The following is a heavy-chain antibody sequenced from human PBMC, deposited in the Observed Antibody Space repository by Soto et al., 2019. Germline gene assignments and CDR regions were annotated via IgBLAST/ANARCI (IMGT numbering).Heavy chain of an antibody. D-gene: IGHD5-12*01. CDR3: ARDRTSEWLRFYKPPSFDY. J-gene: IGHJ4*02. CDR1: GFTFSSYA. Sequence: VGSLRLSCAASGFTFSSYAMSWVRQAPGKGLEWVSAISGSGGSTYYADSVKGRFTISRDNSKNTLYLQMNSLRAEDTAVYYCARDRTSEWLRFYKPPSFDYWGQGTLVTVSS. CDR2: ISGSGGST. V-gene: IGHV3-23*01.